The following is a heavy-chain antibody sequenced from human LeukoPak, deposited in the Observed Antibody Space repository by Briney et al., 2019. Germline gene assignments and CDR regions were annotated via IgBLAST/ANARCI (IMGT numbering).Heavy chain of an antibody. Sequence: GGSLRLSCAAPGFTFSSYTMNWVRQAPGKGLEWVSYISSSSGTIYYADSVKGRFTISRDNAKNSLYLQMNSVRAEDTAVYYCARGIQYNWFDSWGQGTLVTVSS. D-gene: IGHD5-18*01. J-gene: IGHJ5*01. CDR1: GFTFSSYT. CDR3: ARGIQYNWFDS. CDR2: ISSSSGTI. V-gene: IGHV3-48*04.